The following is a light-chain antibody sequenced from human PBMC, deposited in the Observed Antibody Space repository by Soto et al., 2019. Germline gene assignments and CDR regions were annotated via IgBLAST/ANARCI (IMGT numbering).Light chain of an antibody. CDR1: QSVSSNY. V-gene: IGKV3-20*01. CDR3: QQYGSSPWT. J-gene: IGKJ1*01. Sequence: EMVLTHSPGTLSLSPGARATLSCRASQSVSSNYLAWYQQKPGQALRPLIYGASSRATGIPDRFSGSGAGTDFTLTISRLESEDFAVYYCQQYGSSPWTFGQGTKVEIK. CDR2: GAS.